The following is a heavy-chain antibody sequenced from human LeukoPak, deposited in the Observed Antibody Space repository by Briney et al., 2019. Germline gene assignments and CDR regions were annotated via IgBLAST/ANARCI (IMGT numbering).Heavy chain of an antibody. CDR3: ARSSSYRAWFDP. Sequence: PSETLSLTCTVSGDSINSNNYYWGWIRQSPGKGLDWIGSVYYSGTTYYNPSLKSRVTISVDTSKNQFSLKLSSVTAADTAVYYCARSSSYRAWFDPWGQGTLVTVSS. V-gene: IGHV4-39*07. CDR1: GDSINSNNYY. CDR2: VYYSGTT. D-gene: IGHD6-6*01. J-gene: IGHJ5*02.